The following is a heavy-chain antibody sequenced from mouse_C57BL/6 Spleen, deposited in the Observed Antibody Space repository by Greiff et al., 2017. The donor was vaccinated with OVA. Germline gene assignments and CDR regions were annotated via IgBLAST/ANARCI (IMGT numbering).Heavy chain of an antibody. J-gene: IGHJ4*01. D-gene: IGHD1-1*01. V-gene: IGHV1-76*01. Sequence: VKLVESGAELVRPGASVKLSCKASGYTFTDYYINWVKQRPGQGLEWIARIYPGSGNTYYNEKFKGKATLTAEKSSSTAYMQLSSLTSEDSAVYFCARGDYGSRGAMDYWGQGTSVTVSS. CDR3: ARGDYGSRGAMDY. CDR1: GYTFTDYY. CDR2: IYPGSGNT.